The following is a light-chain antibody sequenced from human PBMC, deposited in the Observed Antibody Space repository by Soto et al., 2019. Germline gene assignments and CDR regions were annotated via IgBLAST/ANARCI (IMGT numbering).Light chain of an antibody. CDR2: AAS. CDR3: QQSYSTPFT. V-gene: IGKV1-39*01. J-gene: IGKJ2*01. CDR1: QSISSY. Sequence: DIQMTQSPFSLSASVGDRVTITCRASQSISSYLNWYQQKPGKAPNLLIYAASSLQGGVPSRFSGSASGTDFTLTINSLHPEDFATYYCQQSYSTPFTFGQGTKLEIK.